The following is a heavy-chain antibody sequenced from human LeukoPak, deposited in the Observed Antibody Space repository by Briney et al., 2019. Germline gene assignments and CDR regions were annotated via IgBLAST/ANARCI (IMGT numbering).Heavy chain of an antibody. CDR3: ARGCGAAAGHY. V-gene: IGHV4-4*07. J-gene: IGHJ4*02. Sequence: SETLSLNFTVSGGSIISYYCSWIRQPAGKGLEWIGRIYTSGSTNYNPSLKSRVTMSVDTSKNQFSLKLSSVTATDPAVNYCARGCGAAAGHYWGQGTLVTVSS. D-gene: IGHD6-13*01. CDR2: IYTSGST. CDR1: GGSIISYY.